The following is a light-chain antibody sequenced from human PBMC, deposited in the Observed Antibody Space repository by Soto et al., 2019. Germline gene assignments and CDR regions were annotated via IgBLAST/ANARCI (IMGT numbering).Light chain of an antibody. V-gene: IGLV2-14*01. CDR2: DVS. CDR1: SSDVGGYNY. Sequence: QSALTQPASVSGSPGQSITISCTGTSSDVGGYNYVSWYQQHPGKAPKLMIYDVSNRPSGVSNRFSGSKSGNTASLTISGPQAEDEADYYCASYTTTFSYVFGSGTKLTVL. J-gene: IGLJ1*01. CDR3: ASYTTTFSYV.